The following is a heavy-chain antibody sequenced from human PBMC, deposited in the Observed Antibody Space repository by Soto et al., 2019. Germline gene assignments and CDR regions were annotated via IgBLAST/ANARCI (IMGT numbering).Heavy chain of an antibody. CDR3: ARVEYYYDSSGYYYGPFDF. CDR2: INHSGST. J-gene: IGHJ4*02. Sequence: SETLSLTCAVYGGSFSGYYWSWIRQPPGKGLEWIGEINHSGSTNYNPSLKSRVTISVDTSKNQFSLKLSSVTAADTAVYYCARVEYYYDSSGYYYGPFDFWGQGTLVTVSS. D-gene: IGHD3-22*01. V-gene: IGHV4-34*01. CDR1: GGSFSGYY.